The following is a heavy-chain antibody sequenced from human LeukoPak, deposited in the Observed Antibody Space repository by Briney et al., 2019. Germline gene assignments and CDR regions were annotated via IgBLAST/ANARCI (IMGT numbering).Heavy chain of an antibody. CDR1: GGSISSYY. J-gene: IGHJ4*02. CDR2: IYYSGST. V-gene: IGHV4-59*01. CDR3: ARVARYSSGWYDY. D-gene: IGHD6-19*01. Sequence: SETLSLTCTVSGGSISSYYWSWIRQPPGKGLEWIGYIYYSGSTNYNPSLKSRVTISVDTSKNQFSLKLSSVTAADTAVYYCARVARYSSGWYDYWGQGTLVTVSS.